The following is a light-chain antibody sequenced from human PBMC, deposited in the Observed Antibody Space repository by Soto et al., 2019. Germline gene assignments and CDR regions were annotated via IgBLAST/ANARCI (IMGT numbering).Light chain of an antibody. CDR2: EVT. CDR3: SSYVGSNNLL. CDR1: RNDVGGFNY. V-gene: IGLV2-8*01. Sequence: QSALTQPPSASGSPGQSVTISCTGTRNDVGGFNYVSWYQQHPGKAPKLIIYEVTKRPSGVPDRFSDSKFGNTASLTVSGLQAEDEAVYYCSSYVGSNNLLFGGGTQLTVL. J-gene: IGLJ2*01.